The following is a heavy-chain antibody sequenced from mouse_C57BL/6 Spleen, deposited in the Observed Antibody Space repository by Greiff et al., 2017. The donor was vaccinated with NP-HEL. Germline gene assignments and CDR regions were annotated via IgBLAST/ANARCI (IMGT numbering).Heavy chain of an antibody. Sequence: EVMLVESGEGLVKPGGSLKLSCAASGFTFSSYAMSWVRQTPETRLEWVAYISSGGDYIYYADPVKGRFTISRDNARNNLYLQMSRLKYEDTAMYYCTHSLVGNPYFDVWGTGTTVTVSA. D-gene: IGHD1-1*02. CDR1: GFTFSSYA. J-gene: IGHJ1*03. CDR3: THSLVGNPYFDV. V-gene: IGHV5-9-1*02. CDR2: ISSGGDYI.